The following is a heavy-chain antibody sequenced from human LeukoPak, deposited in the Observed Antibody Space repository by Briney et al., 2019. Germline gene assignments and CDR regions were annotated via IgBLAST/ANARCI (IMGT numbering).Heavy chain of an antibody. CDR2: IYYSGST. J-gene: IGHJ4*02. D-gene: IGHD6-25*01. V-gene: IGHV4-59*01. CDR3: ARDKGRLIDY. CDR1: GGSISSYY. Sequence: SETLSLTCTVSGGSISSYYWSWIRQPPGKGLEWIGYIYYSGSTNYNPSLKSRVTISVDTSKNQFSLKLSSVTAADTAIYYCARDKGRLIDYWGQGTLVTVSS.